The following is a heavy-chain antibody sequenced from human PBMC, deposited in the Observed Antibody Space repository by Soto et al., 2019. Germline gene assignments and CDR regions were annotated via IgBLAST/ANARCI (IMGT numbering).Heavy chain of an antibody. CDR1: GFTFSGSA. J-gene: IGHJ6*03. V-gene: IGHV3-73*01. D-gene: IGHD3-9*01. Sequence: GGSLRLSCAASGFTFSGSAMHWVRQASGKGLEWVGRIRSKANSYATAYAASVKGRFTISRDDSKNTAYLQMNSLKTEETAVYYCTRSLPELLHDILTGYYSPHYYYYMDVWGKGTTVTVSS. CDR2: IRSKANSYAT. CDR3: TRSLPELLHDILTGYYSPHYYYYMDV.